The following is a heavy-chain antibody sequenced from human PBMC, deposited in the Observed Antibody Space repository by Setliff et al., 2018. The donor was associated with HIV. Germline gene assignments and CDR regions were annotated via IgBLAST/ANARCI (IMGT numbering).Heavy chain of an antibody. D-gene: IGHD3-22*01. CDR2: INHDRTT. CDR1: GGSFSGYY. J-gene: IGHJ4*02. Sequence: SETLSLTCAVYGGSFSGYYWSWIRQPPGKGLEWIGEINHDRTTNYNPSLKSRVTISVDTSKNQFFLKLSSVTAADTSVYYCASIGHYYDSSGYSEPYYFDYWGQGTLVTVSS. CDR3: ASIGHYYDSSGYSEPYYFDY. V-gene: IGHV4-34*01.